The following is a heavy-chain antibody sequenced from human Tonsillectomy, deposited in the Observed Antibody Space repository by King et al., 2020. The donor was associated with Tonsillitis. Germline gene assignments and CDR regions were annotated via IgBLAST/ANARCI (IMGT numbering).Heavy chain of an antibody. Sequence: QLVQSGGGLVKPGGSLRLSCAASGFTFSNAWMSWVRQAPGKGLEWVGRIKSKTDGGTTDYAAPVKGRFTISRDDSKNTLYLQMNSLKTEDTAVYYCTTDYYDSSGYPRNYWGQGTLVTVSS. D-gene: IGHD3-22*01. V-gene: IGHV3-15*01. J-gene: IGHJ4*02. CDR2: IKSKTDGGTT. CDR1: GFTFSNAW. CDR3: TTDYYDSSGYPRNY.